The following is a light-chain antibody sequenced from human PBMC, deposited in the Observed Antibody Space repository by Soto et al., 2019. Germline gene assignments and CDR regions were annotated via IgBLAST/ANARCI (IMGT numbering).Light chain of an antibody. CDR3: QQYDKSPSWT. CDR1: QSVSIN. J-gene: IGKJ1*01. CDR2: GAS. Sequence: VITQSPAILSVSPGERVALSCRASQSVSINLAWIQQKPGQGPRLLIIGASTRATGVPDRFSGSGSGTEFTLTIDSLQSDDFATYNCQQYDKSPSWTFGQGIKV. V-gene: IGKV3-15*01.